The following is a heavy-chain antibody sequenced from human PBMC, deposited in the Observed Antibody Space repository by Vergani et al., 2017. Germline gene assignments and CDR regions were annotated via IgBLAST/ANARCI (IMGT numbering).Heavy chain of an antibody. V-gene: IGHV3-21*04. D-gene: IGHD1-26*01. J-gene: IGHJ6*03. CDR2: ISGRSNYI. CDR1: GFSFSTYS. CDR3: AKEGFSWELLKYFYFMDV. Sequence: EVHLEESGGGLVQPGGSLRVSCAASGFSFSTYSINWVRQAPGKGLEWVSSISGRSNYIYYADSLKGRFTISRDNSKNSVYLQMNSLRAEDTAIYYCAKEGFSWELLKYFYFMDVWGKGTTVTVSS.